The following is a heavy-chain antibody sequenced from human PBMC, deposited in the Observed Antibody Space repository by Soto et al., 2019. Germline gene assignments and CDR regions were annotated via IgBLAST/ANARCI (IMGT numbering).Heavy chain of an antibody. CDR1: GDSISSSSYY. J-gene: IGHJ4*02. CDR3: ARHLYVTFDY. Sequence: PSETLSLTCTVSGDSISSSSYYWGWIRQPPGKGLEWIGSIYYSGSTYYNPSLKSRVTISGDTSKNQFSLRLRSVTAADTAVYYCARHLYVTFDYWGQGTLVTVSS. V-gene: IGHV4-39*01. CDR2: IYYSGST. D-gene: IGHD3-16*01.